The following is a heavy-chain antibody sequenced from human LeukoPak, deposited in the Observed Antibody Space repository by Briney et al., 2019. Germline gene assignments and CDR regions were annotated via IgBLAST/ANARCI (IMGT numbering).Heavy chain of an antibody. CDR2: ISYDGRNK. V-gene: IGHV3-30*18. CDR1: GFTFSNYG. Sequence: GGSLRLSCAASGFTFSNYGMHWVRQAPGKGLEWVAIISYDGRNKKSADSVEGRFSISRDNSKNTVHLQMDSLRVEDTAVYYYAKDLGVRYYFYALDVWGQGTTVTVSS. CDR3: AKDLGVRYYFYALDV. D-gene: IGHD3-16*01. J-gene: IGHJ6*02.